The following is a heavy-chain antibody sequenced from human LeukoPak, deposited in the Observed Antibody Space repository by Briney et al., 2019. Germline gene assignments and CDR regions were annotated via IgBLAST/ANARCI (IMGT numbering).Heavy chain of an antibody. V-gene: IGHV3-7*01. Sequence: GGSLRLSCAASGFTFSSYWMTWVRQAPGKGLEWVANIKENGRDKYYVDSLKGRFTTSKDNAKNSVYLQMNSLRAEDTAVYYCARDSGGGWDYWGQGTLVTVSS. D-gene: IGHD6-19*01. J-gene: IGHJ4*02. CDR3: ARDSGGGWDY. CDR2: IKENGRDK. CDR1: GFTFSSYW.